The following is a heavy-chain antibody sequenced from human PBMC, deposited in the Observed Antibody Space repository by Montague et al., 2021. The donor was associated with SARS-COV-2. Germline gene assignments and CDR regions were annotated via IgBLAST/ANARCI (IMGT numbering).Heavy chain of an antibody. J-gene: IGHJ3*02. CDR2: ISYSGST. Sequence: SETLSLTCTVSGSSISSYYWSWIRQPPGRGLQWIGYISYSGSTNYNPSLKSRVTISVDTSKNHFTLRLSSVTAADTAVYYCASPTYYYDSSGSDAFDIWGQGTMVTVSS. CDR1: GSSISSYY. CDR3: ASPTYYYDSSGSDAFDI. V-gene: IGHV4-59*01. D-gene: IGHD3-22*01.